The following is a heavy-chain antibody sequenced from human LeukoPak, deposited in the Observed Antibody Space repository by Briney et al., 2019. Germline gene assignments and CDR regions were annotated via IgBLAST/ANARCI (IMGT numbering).Heavy chain of an antibody. J-gene: IGHJ5*02. D-gene: IGHD1-1*01. CDR3: ARGGSTGTNPNWVDP. Sequence: PSETLSLTCTVSGGSISSYYWSWIRQPPGKGLEWIGYIYYSGSTNYNPSLKSRVTISVDTSKNQFSLKLSSVTAADTAVYYCARGGSTGTNPNWVDPWGQGTLVTVSS. V-gene: IGHV4-59*01. CDR1: GGSISSYY. CDR2: IYYSGST.